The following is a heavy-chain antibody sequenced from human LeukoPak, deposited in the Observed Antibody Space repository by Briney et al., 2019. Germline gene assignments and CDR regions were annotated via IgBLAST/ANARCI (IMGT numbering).Heavy chain of an antibody. CDR2: ISGSGGST. CDR1: GFTFSSYG. V-gene: IGHV3-23*01. CDR3: AKRSGRIAAAGSVDY. J-gene: IGHJ4*02. Sequence: GGSLRLSCAASGFTFSSYGMTWVRQAPGKGLEWVSGISGSGGSTHYADSVKGRFTISRGNSKNRLYLQMNSLRVEDTAVYYCAKRSGRIAAAGSVDYWGQGPLVTVSS. D-gene: IGHD6-13*01.